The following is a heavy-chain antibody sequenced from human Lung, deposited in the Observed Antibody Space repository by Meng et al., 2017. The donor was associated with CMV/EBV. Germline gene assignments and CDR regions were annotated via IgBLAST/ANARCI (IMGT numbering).Heavy chain of an antibody. V-gene: IGHV3-7*01. D-gene: IGHD1-7*01. Sequence: GESLKISCAASGFSFSVNWMSCVRQTPGKGLEWVANINPDGSEKHYVDSVKGRSTISRDNAKNTFYLQINGLRAEYASLYYCTRAPTPPLYSWNYPYCFDYWGQGTLVTVSS. CDR3: TRAPTPPLYSWNYPYCFDY. CDR1: GFSFSVNW. J-gene: IGHJ4*02. CDR2: INPDGSEK.